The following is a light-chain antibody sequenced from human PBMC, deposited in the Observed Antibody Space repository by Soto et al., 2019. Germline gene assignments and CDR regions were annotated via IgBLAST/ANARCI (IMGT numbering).Light chain of an antibody. CDR1: QSVSSY. J-gene: IGKJ5*01. CDR3: QQRSNWPPSIT. CDR2: DAS. Sequence: EIVLAHSPATLSLSPGERATLSCRASQSVSSYLAWYQQKPGQAPRLLIYDASNRATGIPARFSGSGSGTDFTLSISSLEPEDFAVYYCQQRSNWPPSITFGQGTDWRL. V-gene: IGKV3-11*01.